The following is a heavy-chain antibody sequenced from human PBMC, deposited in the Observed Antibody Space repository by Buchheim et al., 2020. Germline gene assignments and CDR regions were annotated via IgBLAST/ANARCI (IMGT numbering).Heavy chain of an antibody. V-gene: IGHV1-46*01. Sequence: QVQLVQSGAEVKKPGPSVKVSCKASGYTFTSYYMHWVRQAPGQGLEWMGMINPSGGSTTYAQKLQGRVTMTRDTSTSTVYMELSSLGSEDTAVYYCARMSAATDYYYGMDVWGQGTT. CDR1: GYTFTSYY. D-gene: IGHD2-15*01. CDR2: INPSGGST. J-gene: IGHJ6*02. CDR3: ARMSAATDYYYGMDV.